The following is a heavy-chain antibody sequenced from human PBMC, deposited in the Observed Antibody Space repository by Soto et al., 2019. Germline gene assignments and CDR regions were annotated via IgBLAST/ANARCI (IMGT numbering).Heavy chain of an antibody. J-gene: IGHJ4*01. CDR2: IYYSGST. CDR3: ARHDSGTMSVTPY. Sequence: SSDTLSLTCTVSGVSISSSSYYWGLIRQPPGKGLEWIGSIYYSGSTYYNPSLKSRVTISVDTSKNQFSLKLSSVTAADTAVYYCARHDSGTMSVTPYWGQGTLVTVSS. V-gene: IGHV4-39*01. CDR1: GVSISSSSYY. D-gene: IGHD3-10*02.